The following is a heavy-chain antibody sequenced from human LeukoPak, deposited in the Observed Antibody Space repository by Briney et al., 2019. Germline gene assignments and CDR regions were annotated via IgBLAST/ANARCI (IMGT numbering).Heavy chain of an antibody. V-gene: IGHV4-39*01. CDR1: GGSISSSSYY. J-gene: IGHJ4*02. CDR3: ARYYYDSSGYYLYYFDY. Sequence: SETLSLTCTVSGGSISSSSYYWGWIRQPPGKGLEWIGSIYYSGSTYYNPSLKSRVTISVDTSKNQLSLKLTSVTAADTAVYSCARYYYDSSGYYLYYFDYWGQGTLVTVSS. D-gene: IGHD3-22*01. CDR2: IYYSGST.